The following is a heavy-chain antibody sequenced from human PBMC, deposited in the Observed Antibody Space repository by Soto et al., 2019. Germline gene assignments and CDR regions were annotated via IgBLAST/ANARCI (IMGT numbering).Heavy chain of an antibody. CDR2: INHSGST. J-gene: IGHJ3*02. D-gene: IGHD6-13*01. CDR1: GGSFSGYY. CDR3: ARGLAAGRYDAFDI. V-gene: IGHV4-34*01. Sequence: QVQLQQWGAGLLKPSETLSLTCAVYGGSFSGYYWSWIRQPPGKGLEWIGEINHSGSTNYNPSLKSRVTISVDTSKNQFSLKLSSVTAADTAVYYCARGLAAGRYDAFDIWGQGTMVTVSS.